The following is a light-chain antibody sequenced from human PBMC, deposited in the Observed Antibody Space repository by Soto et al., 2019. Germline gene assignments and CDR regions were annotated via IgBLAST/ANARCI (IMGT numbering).Light chain of an antibody. CDR3: QQYYIFPRP. CDR2: AAS. Sequence: ATWMTQCSSLLSAXTGDXVTIXXRMSQGISSYLAWYQQKPGKAPEPLIYAASTLQSGVPSRFSGRGSGTDFTLTISCLQSEDFAPYYCQQYYIFPRPFAQGTKV. V-gene: IGKV1D-8*02. J-gene: IGKJ1*01. CDR1: QGISSY.